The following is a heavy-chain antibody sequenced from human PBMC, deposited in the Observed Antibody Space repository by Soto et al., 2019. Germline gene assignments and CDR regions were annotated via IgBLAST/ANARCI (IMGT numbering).Heavy chain of an antibody. CDR1: GYTFTGYY. J-gene: IGHJ4*02. V-gene: IGHV1-2*07. CDR3: AKVMSGPGSPPRKPYFDY. Sequence: QVQLVQSGAEVKKPGASVKVSCKASGYTFTGYYMHWVRQAPGQGLEWMGWINPNSGGTNYAHKFQGRVTTTRDTSISTTYMELSKLRFDDTAVYFCAKVMSGPGSPPRKPYFDYWGQGTLVTVSS. D-gene: IGHD3-10*01. CDR2: INPNSGGT.